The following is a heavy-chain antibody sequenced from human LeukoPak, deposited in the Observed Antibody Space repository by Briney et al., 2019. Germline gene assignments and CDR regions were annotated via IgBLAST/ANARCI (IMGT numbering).Heavy chain of an antibody. Sequence: SVKVSCKASGGTFSSYAISWVRQAPGQGLEWMGGIIPIFGTANYAQKFQGRVTITTDESTSTAYMELSSLRSEDTAVYYCARQWIQLYQHTENHPIDYWGQGTLVTVSS. D-gene: IGHD5-18*01. V-gene: IGHV1-69*05. CDR1: GGTFSSYA. J-gene: IGHJ4*02. CDR2: IIPIFGTA. CDR3: ARQWIQLYQHTENHPIDY.